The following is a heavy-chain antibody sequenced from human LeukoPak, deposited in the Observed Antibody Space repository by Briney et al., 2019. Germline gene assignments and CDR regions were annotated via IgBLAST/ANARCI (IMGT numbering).Heavy chain of an antibody. CDR1: GFTFSSYA. D-gene: IGHD3-22*01. V-gene: IGHV3-23*01. J-gene: IGHJ3*02. CDR2: ISGSGGST. CDR3: AKVVEHYDSSGYWMGFDAFDI. Sequence: PGGSLRLSCAASGFTFSSYAMSWVRQAPGKGLEWVSAISGSGGSTYYADSVKGRFTISGDNSKNTLYLQMNSLRAEDTAVYYCAKVVEHYDSSGYWMGFDAFDIWGQGSMVTVSS.